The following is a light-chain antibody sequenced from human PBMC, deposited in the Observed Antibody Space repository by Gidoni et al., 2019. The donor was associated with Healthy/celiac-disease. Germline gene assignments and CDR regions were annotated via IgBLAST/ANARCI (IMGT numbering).Light chain of an antibody. Sequence: EIVLTQSPATLSLSPGERATLSCRASQSVSSYLAWYQQKPGQAPRLLIYDASNRATGIPARSSGSGSGTDFTLTISSLEPEDFAVYYCQQRSNWITFGQXTRLEIK. J-gene: IGKJ5*01. CDR2: DAS. CDR3: QQRSNWIT. V-gene: IGKV3-11*01. CDR1: QSVSSY.